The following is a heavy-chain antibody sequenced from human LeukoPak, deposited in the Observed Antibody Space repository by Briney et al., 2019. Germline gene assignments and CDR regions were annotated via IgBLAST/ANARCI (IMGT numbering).Heavy chain of an antibody. D-gene: IGHD2-15*01. V-gene: IGHV4-39*01. CDR2: IYYSGST. J-gene: IGHJ4*02. CDR1: GGSISSSSYY. CDR3: AKNPWSVAAI. Sequence: SETLSLTCTVSGGSISSSSYYWGWIRQPPGKGLEWIGSIYYSGSTYYNPSLKSRVTISVDTSKNRFSLKLSSVTAADTAVYYCAKNPWSVAAIWGQGTLVTVSS.